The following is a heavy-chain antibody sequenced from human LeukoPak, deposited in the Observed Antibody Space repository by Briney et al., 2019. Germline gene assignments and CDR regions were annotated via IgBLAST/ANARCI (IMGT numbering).Heavy chain of an antibody. D-gene: IGHD5-18*01. CDR3: ARDNRAGGYSYDNFDY. CDR1: GFTFSSYS. V-gene: IGHV3-48*01. CDR2: ISSSSSTI. J-gene: IGHJ4*02. Sequence: TGGSLRLSCAASGFTFSSYSMNWVRQAPGKGLEWVSYISSSSSTIYYADSVKGRFTISRDNAKNTLYLQMNSLRAEDTAIYYCARDNRAGGYSYDNFDYWGQGTLVTVSS.